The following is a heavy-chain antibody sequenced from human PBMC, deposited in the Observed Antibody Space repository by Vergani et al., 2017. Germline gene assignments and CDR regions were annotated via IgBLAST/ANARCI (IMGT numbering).Heavy chain of an antibody. CDR2: ISDNGGIT. Sequence: EVQLVESGGGLVKRGGSLRLSCAASGFTFSSYTMSWVRLAPGKGLEWVSLISDNGGITKYADSVKGRFTSSRDNSKNTLYLQMNSLRAEDTAVYYCGKHMVRGSYYFDYWGQGTLVTVSS. CDR1: GFTFSSYT. CDR3: GKHMVRGSYYFDY. D-gene: IGHD3-10*01. J-gene: IGHJ4*02. V-gene: IGHV3-23*04.